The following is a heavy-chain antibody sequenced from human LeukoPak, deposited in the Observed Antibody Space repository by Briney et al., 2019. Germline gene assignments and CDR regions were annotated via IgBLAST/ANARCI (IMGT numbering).Heavy chain of an antibody. D-gene: IGHD3-22*01. J-gene: IGHJ4*02. CDR2: IIPIFGTA. Sequence: SVKVPCKASGGTFSSYAISWVRQAPGQGLEWMGGIIPIFGTANYAQKFQGRVTITADESTSTAYMELSSPRSEDTAVYYCARAAAGTYDGSGYWVYWGQGTLVTVSS. CDR3: ARAAAGTYDGSGYWVY. CDR1: GGTFSSYA. V-gene: IGHV1-69*13.